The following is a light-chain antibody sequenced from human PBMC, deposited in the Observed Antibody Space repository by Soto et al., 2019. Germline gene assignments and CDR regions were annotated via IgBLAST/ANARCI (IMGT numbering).Light chain of an antibody. J-gene: IGKJ5*01. CDR2: AAS. CDR3: QQYYSFPFT. V-gene: IGKV1-5*02. Sequence: DIQMTQSPSTLSGSVGDRVTIICRASQSVSTRLAWYQQKPGKAPKLLIYAASSLQSGVPSRFSGSGSGTDFTLTISCLQSEDFATYYCQQYYSFPFTFGQGTRLEIK. CDR1: QSVSTR.